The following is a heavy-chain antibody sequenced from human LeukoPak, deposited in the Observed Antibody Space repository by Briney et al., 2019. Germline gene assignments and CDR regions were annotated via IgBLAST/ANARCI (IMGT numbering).Heavy chain of an antibody. D-gene: IGHD3-10*01. Sequence: SGTLSLTCTVSGGSISSYWSWLRQPPGKGLEWIGEINHSGSTNYNPSLKSRVTISVDTSKNQFPLKLSSVTAADTAVYYCARRPRGVIIKSWFDSWGQGTLVTVSS. J-gene: IGHJ5*01. V-gene: IGHV4-34*01. CDR1: GGSISSY. CDR2: INHSGST. CDR3: ARRPRGVIIKSWFDS.